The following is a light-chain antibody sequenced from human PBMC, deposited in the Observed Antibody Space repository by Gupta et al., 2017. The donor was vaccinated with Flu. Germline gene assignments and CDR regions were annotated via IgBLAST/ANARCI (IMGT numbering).Light chain of an antibody. CDR1: QSVSSSY. CDR2: GAS. V-gene: IGKV3-20*01. CDR3: QQYGSSGE. J-gene: IGKJ4*02. Sequence: PGALWWTTGERATLTGMASQSVSSSYLGWYQQKPGQAPRLLIYGASSRATGIPDRFSGSGCGTDFTLTSSRREHEDCAVYYWQQYGSSGEFGGGTKVEIK.